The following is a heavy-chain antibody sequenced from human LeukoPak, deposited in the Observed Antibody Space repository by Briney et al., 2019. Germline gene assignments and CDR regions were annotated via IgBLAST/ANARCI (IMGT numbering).Heavy chain of an antibody. J-gene: IGHJ6*03. CDR1: GFTFSSYA. V-gene: IGHV3-30*02. CDR2: IRYDGSNK. CDR3: AKDRGSSGYFYYYYYMDV. D-gene: IGHD3-22*01. Sequence: GGSLRLSCAASGFTFSSYAMSWVRQAPGKGLEWVAFIRYDGSNKYYADSVKGRFTISRDNSKNTLYLQMNSLRAEDTAVYYCAKDRGSSGYFYYYYYMDVWGKGTTVTISS.